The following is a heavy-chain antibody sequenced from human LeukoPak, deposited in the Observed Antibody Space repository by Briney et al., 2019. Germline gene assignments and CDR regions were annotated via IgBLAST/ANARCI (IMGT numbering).Heavy chain of an antibody. J-gene: IGHJ4*02. D-gene: IGHD3-10*01. CDR1: GYTFTSYY. V-gene: IGHV1-46*01. CDR2: INPSGGST. CDR3: ATNYGSGSYLYPYYFDY. Sequence: ASVKVSCKASGYTFTSYYMHWVRQAPGQGLEWMGIINPSGGSTSYAQKFQGRVTMTRVTSTSTVYMELSSLRSEDTAVYYCATNYGSGSYLYPYYFDYWGQGTLVTVPS.